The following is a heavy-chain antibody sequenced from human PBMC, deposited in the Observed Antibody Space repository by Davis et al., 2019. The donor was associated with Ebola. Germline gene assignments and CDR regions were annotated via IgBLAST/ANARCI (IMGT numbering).Heavy chain of an antibody. D-gene: IGHD6-13*01. V-gene: IGHV3-11*04. CDR2: ISSSGSTI. CDR1: GFTFSDYY. J-gene: IGHJ6*02. CDR3: ARSYSSSWSEDYYGMDV. Sequence: GESLKISCAASGFTFSDYYMSWIRQAPGKGLEWVSYISSSGSTIYYADSVKGRFTISRDNAKNSLYLQMNSLRDEDTAVYYCARSYSSSWSEDYYGMDVWGQGTTVTVSS.